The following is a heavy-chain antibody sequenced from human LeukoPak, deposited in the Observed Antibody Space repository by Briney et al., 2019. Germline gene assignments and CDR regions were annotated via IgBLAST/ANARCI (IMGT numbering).Heavy chain of an antibody. J-gene: IGHJ4*02. CDR1: GFTFSSYW. Sequence: GGSLRLSCAASGFTFSSYWTTWVRQAPGKGLEWVANINQAGSQKYYVDSVKGRFTISRDNAKNSLYLQMNSLRVEDTAVYYCARDPDCTSDVCFDYWGQGTLVTVSS. CDR3: ARDPDCTSDVCFDY. CDR2: INQAGSQK. D-gene: IGHD2-8*01. V-gene: IGHV3-7*01.